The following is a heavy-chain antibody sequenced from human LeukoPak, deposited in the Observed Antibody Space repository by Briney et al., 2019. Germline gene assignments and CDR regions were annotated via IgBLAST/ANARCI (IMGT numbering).Heavy chain of an antibody. CDR1: GFIFSSYT. CDR3: VRDHLWAFDI. Sequence: PGGSLRLSCAASGFIFSSYTMNWVRQAPGKGLEWISFITLDGSTYCPDSVKGRFTISRDNGKNSLYLQMNSLRDDDTAVYYCVRDHLWAFDIWGQGTMVTVSS. J-gene: IGHJ3*02. D-gene: IGHD2-21*01. CDR2: ITLDGST. V-gene: IGHV3-48*02.